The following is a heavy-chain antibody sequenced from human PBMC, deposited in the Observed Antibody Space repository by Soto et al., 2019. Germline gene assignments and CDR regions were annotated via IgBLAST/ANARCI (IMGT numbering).Heavy chain of an antibody. Sequence: GGSLRLSCAASGFTFSSYAMSWVRQAPGKGLEWVSAISGSGGSTYYADSVKGRFTISRDNSKNTLYLQMNSLRAEDTAVYYCAKGLKFHYGDYGLGFDYWGQGTLVTVSS. J-gene: IGHJ4*02. CDR2: ISGSGGST. CDR1: GFTFSSYA. CDR3: AKGLKFHYGDYGLGFDY. D-gene: IGHD4-17*01. V-gene: IGHV3-23*01.